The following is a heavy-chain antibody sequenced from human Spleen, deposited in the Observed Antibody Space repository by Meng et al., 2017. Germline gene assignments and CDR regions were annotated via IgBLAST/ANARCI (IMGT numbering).Heavy chain of an antibody. Sequence: SETLSLTCTVSGGSISTYFWTWIRLPPGKGVEWIGNIFYTGSTNYNPSLRSRVTISVDTSKNQFTLKLSSVTAADTAMYYCAGSLNWVDAFDIWGQGTMVTVSS. CDR1: GGSISTYF. J-gene: IGHJ3*02. CDR3: AGSLNWVDAFDI. D-gene: IGHD3-16*01. V-gene: IGHV4-59*01. CDR2: IFYTGST.